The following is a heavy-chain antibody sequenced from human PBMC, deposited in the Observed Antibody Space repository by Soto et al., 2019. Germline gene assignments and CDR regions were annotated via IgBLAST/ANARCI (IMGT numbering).Heavy chain of an antibody. CDR1: GFSFSSFA. Sequence: QVHLVESGGGVVQPGRSLRLSCAASGFSFSSFAMHWVRQTPGKGVEWVARISYDGYFKHYGDSVKGRFTISRDSSNSKVSLQMNSLTLKDKAIYYCAKYGFEDYSLDVWGQGTMVTVSS. D-gene: IGHD3-10*01. V-gene: IGHV3-30*18. J-gene: IGHJ6*02. CDR3: AKYGFEDYSLDV. CDR2: ISYDGYFK.